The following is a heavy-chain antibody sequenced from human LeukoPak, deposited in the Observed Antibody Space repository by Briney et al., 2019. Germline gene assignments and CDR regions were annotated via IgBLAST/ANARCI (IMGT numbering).Heavy chain of an antibody. Sequence: SETLSFTCTVSGGSISSYYWSWIRQPAGKGLEWIGRIYTSGSTNYNPSLKSRVTMSVDTSKNQFSLKLSSVTAADTAVYYCARDCSSTSCYIGHDAFDIWGQGTMVTVSS. V-gene: IGHV4-4*07. CDR1: GGSISSYY. J-gene: IGHJ3*02. CDR2: IYTSGST. CDR3: ARDCSSTSCYIGHDAFDI. D-gene: IGHD2-2*02.